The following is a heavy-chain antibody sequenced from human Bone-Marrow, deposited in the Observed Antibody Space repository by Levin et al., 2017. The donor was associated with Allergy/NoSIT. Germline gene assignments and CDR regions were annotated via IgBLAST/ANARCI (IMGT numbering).Heavy chain of an antibody. J-gene: IGHJ4*02. D-gene: IGHD6-19*01. CDR1: GFTFTSYA. CDR2: ISFDGSNT. Sequence: GESLKISCAASGFTFTSYAMHWVRQAPGKGLEWVALISFDGSNTYDADSVKGRFTISRDDFKNTVYLQMNSLRPEDTAIYYCARGWLGWYSVDSWGQGTLVPVSS. CDR3: ARGWLGWYSVDS. V-gene: IGHV3-30*04.